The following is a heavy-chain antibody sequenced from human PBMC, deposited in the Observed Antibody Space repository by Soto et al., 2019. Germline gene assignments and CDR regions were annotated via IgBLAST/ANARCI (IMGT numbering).Heavy chain of an antibody. CDR2: ISGSGGST. CDR3: AKKVAGEDYFDY. V-gene: IGHV3-23*01. Sequence: VGSLRLSCAASGFTFSSYAMSWVRQAPGKGLEWVSAISGSGGSTYYADSVKGRFTISRDNSKNTLYLQMNSLRAEDTAVYYCAKKVAGEDYFDYWGQGTLVTVSS. D-gene: IGHD2-15*01. CDR1: GFTFSSYA. J-gene: IGHJ4*02.